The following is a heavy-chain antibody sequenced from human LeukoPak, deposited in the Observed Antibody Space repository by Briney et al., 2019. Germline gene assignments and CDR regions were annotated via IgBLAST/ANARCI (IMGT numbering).Heavy chain of an antibody. V-gene: IGHV3-21*01. J-gene: IGHJ4*02. Sequence: GGSLSLSCAVSGFTFSSYGVTRVRGSPGKEVKGVSSSSSGSSYIYSAGSVRGRFTSSRDNAKSSLYLQMSSLRAEDTAVYYCARRRSSRTTRYFDYWGQGTLVTVSS. CDR1: GFTFSSYG. CDR3: ARRRSSRTTRYFDY. CDR2: SSSGSSYI. D-gene: IGHD2-2*01.